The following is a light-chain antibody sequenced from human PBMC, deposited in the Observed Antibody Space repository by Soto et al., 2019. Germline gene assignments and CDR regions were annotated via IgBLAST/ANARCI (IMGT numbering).Light chain of an antibody. J-gene: IGKJ5*01. CDR3: QQRSNWKIT. V-gene: IGKV3-15*01. CDR1: QSVGNN. CDR2: GAY. Sequence: EIAMTQSPATLYVSPGERTTLSCGASQSVGNNLAWYQQKPGQAPRLLSYGAYTRATGIPARFSGSESGTDFTLTISRLQYEDFAVYYCQQRSNWKITFGQGTRLEIK.